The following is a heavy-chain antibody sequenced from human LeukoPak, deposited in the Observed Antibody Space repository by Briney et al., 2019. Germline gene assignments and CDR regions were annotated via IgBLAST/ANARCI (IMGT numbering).Heavy chain of an antibody. J-gene: IGHJ5*02. V-gene: IGHV4-39*01. Sequence: SEPLCLTGTVSGGSIGSSRCFWGWIRQPPGKGLEWIGSIYYSGSAYYNPSLKSRVTISVDSSKNQFSLKLRSVTAADTAVFYCARHSCRGISCPTLPYNWFDPWGQGTLVTVSS. D-gene: IGHD2-2*01. CDR2: IYYSGSA. CDR1: GGSIGSSRCF. CDR3: ARHSCRGISCPTLPYNWFDP.